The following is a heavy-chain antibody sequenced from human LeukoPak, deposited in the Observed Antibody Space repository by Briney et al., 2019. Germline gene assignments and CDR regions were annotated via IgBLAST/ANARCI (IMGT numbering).Heavy chain of an antibody. CDR1: GFTFSSYW. D-gene: IGHD5-24*01. CDR3: ARERRWLQSHDAFDI. J-gene: IGHJ3*02. CDR2: IKQDGSEK. Sequence: GGSLRLSCAASGFTFSSYWMSWVRQAPGKGLEWVANIKQDGSEKYYVDSVKGRFTISRDNAKNSLYLQMNSLRAEDTAVYYCARERRWLQSHDAFDIWGQGTMVTVSS. V-gene: IGHV3-7*01.